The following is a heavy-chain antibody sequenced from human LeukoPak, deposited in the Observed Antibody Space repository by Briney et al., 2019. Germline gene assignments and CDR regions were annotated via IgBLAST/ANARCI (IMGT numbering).Heavy chain of an antibody. D-gene: IGHD2-21*02. V-gene: IGHV3-66*01. CDR2: IYSGGST. CDR3: AKDYCGGTWRGGPKAFDI. CDR1: GFTVSSNY. Sequence: GGSLRLSCAASGFTVSSNYMSWVRQAPGKGLEWVSVIYSGGSTYYADSLKGRFIISRDNSKNTVYRQKNSLRAEDTAVYSGAKDYCGGTWRGGPKAFDIWGQGTMVTVSS. J-gene: IGHJ3*02.